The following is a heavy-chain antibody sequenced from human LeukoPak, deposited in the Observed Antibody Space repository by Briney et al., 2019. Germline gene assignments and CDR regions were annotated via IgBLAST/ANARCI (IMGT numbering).Heavy chain of an antibody. CDR3: ARGSTVVPAAF. Sequence: ASVKVSCKASGYTFTGYYMHWVRQAPGQGLEWMGWINPNRGGTNYAQKFQGRVTMTRDTSISTAYMELSRLRSDDTAVYYCARGSTVVPAAFWGQGTLVTVSS. J-gene: IGHJ4*02. CDR1: GYTFTGYY. D-gene: IGHD2-2*01. CDR2: INPNRGGT. V-gene: IGHV1-2*02.